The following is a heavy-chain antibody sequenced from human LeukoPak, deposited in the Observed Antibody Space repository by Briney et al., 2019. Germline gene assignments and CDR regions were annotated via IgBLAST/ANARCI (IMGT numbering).Heavy chain of an antibody. D-gene: IGHD4-23*01. CDR2: ISSSSSYI. CDR1: GFTFSNAW. J-gene: IGHJ4*02. V-gene: IGHV3-21*01. CDR3: AREVNGGNSYFDY. Sequence: GGSLRLSCAASGFTFSNAWMSWVRQAPGKGLEWVSSISSSSSYIYYADSVKGRFTISRDNAKNSLYLQMNSLRAEDTAVYYCAREVNGGNSYFDYWGQGTLVTVSS.